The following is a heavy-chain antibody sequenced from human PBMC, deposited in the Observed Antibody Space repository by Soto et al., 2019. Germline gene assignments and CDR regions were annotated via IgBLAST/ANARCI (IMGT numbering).Heavy chain of an antibody. V-gene: IGHV1-69*13. CDR1: GGTFSSYA. CDR3: ARDPAINQMWSSIRPYYYGMDV. Sequence: EASVKVSCKASGGTFSSYAISWVRQAPGQGLEWMGGIIPIFGTANYAQKFQGRVTITADESTSTAYMELSSLRSEDTAVYYCARDPAINQMWSSIRPYYYGMDVWGQGTTVTVSS. D-gene: IGHD2-21*01. J-gene: IGHJ6*02. CDR2: IIPIFGTA.